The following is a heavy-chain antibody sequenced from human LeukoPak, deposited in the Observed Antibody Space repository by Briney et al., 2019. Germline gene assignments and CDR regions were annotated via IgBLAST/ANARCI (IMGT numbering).Heavy chain of an antibody. D-gene: IGHD3-22*01. CDR1: GGSISSSSYY. J-gene: IGHJ3*02. CDR2: IYYSGST. Sequence: PSETLSLTCTVSGGSISSSSYYWGWIRQPPGKGLEWIGSIYYSGSTYYNPSLKSRVTISVDTSKNQFSLKLSSVTAADTAVYYCARNSITMIVVPPRRGAFDIWGQGTMVTVSS. CDR3: ARNSITMIVVPPRRGAFDI. V-gene: IGHV4-39*01.